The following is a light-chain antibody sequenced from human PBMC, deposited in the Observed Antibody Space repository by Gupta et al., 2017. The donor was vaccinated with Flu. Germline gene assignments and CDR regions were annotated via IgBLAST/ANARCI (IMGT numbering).Light chain of an antibody. Sequence: DVVMTQSPLSLPVTLGQPAPISCRSSQSLVYSDGNTYLNWFQQRPGQSPRRLIYKVSNRDSGVPDRFSGSGSGTDFTLKISRVEAEDVGIYYCMQGTHLYTFGQGTKLEIK. CDR3: MQGTHLYT. CDR1: QSLVYSDGNTY. J-gene: IGKJ2*01. CDR2: KVS. V-gene: IGKV2-30*01.